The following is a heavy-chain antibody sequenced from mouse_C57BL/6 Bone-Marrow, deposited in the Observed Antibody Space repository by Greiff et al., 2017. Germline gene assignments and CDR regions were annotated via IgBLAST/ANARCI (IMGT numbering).Heavy chain of an antibody. J-gene: IGHJ4*01. CDR2: INPNNGGT. D-gene: IGHD1-1*01. Sequence: EVQLQQSGPELVKPGASVKISCKASGYTFTDYYMNWVKQSHGKSLEWIGDINPNNGGTSYNQKFKGKATLTVDKSSSTAYMELRSLTSEGSAVYYCDYYYASSTGAMDYWGQGTSVTVSS. CDR3: DYYYASSTGAMDY. CDR1: GYTFTDYY. V-gene: IGHV1-26*01.